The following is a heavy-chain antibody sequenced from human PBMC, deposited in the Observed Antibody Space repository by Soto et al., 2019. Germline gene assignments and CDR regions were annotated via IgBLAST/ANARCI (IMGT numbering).Heavy chain of an antibody. CDR2: IYYSGST. CDR3: AIRSVVVPAATMVKGLYYFDY. V-gene: IGHV4-30-4*01. D-gene: IGHD2-2*01. Sequence: QVQLQESGPGLVKPSQTLSLTCTVSGGSISSGDYYWSWIRQPPGKGLEWIGYIYYSGSTYYNPSLKSRVTISVDTSKNQFSLKLSSVTAADTAVYYCAIRSVVVPAATMVKGLYYFDYWGQGTLVTVSS. CDR1: GGSISSGDYY. J-gene: IGHJ4*02.